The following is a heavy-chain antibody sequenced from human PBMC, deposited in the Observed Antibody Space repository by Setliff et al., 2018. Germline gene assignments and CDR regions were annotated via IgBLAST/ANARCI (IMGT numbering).Heavy chain of an antibody. D-gene: IGHD6-13*01. Sequence: PGESLTISCKGSGYSFTSYWIGWVRQMPGKGLEWMGIIYPGDSDTRYSPSFQGQVTISADKSISTAYLQWSSLKASDTAMYYCARQIGIAAAGANTYYYYGMDVWGQGTTVTVSS. CDR3: ARQIGIAAAGANTYYYYGMDV. V-gene: IGHV5-51*01. J-gene: IGHJ6*02. CDR1: GYSFTSYW. CDR2: IYPGDSDT.